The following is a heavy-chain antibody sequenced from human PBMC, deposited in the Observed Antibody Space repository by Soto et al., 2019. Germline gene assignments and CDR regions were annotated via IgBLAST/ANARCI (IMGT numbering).Heavy chain of an antibody. CDR3: AKDPYGGQLTDYYYYGMDV. CDR2: ISYDGSNK. J-gene: IGHJ6*02. V-gene: IGHV3-30*18. Sequence: PGGSLRLSCAASGFTFSSYGMHWVRQAPGKGLDWVAVISYDGSNKYYADSVKGRFTISRDNSKNTLYLQMNSLRAEDTAVYYCAKDPYGGQLTDYYYYGMDVWGQGTTVTVSS. CDR1: GFTFSSYG. D-gene: IGHD4-17*01.